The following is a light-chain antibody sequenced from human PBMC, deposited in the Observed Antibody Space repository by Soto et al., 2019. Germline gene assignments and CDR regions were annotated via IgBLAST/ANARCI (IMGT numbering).Light chain of an antibody. Sequence: EIVLTQSPGTLSVSPGDRAALSCRASQSVSNNYLAWYQQKPGQAPRLLIYGASSRATGIPDRFRGSGSGTDFTLTISRLEPEDFAVYFCQQYGTSWWTFGQGTKVDIK. CDR1: QSVSNNY. CDR3: QQYGTSWWT. V-gene: IGKV3-20*01. CDR2: GAS. J-gene: IGKJ1*01.